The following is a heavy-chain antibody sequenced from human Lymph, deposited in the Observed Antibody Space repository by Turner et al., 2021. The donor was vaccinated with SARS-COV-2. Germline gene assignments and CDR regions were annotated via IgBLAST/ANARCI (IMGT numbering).Heavy chain of an antibody. V-gene: IGHV3-30*03. J-gene: IGHJ6*02. CDR3: AWALYYYYGMDV. Sequence: QVQLVESGGGVVQPGRFLRLSCAASGFTFISYGMHWVRQAPGNGLEWVAVISYDGGHKSYADSVKGRFTISRDNSKNTLYLQMISLRAEDTAVYYCAWALYYYYGMDVWGQGTTVTVSS. CDR2: ISYDGGHK. CDR1: GFTFISYG.